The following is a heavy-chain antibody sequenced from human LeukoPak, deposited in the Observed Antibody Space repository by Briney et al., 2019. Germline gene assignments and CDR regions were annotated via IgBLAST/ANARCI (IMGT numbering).Heavy chain of an antibody. Sequence: SETLSLTCTVSGGSISSYYWSWIRQPPGKGLEWIGYIYYSGSTNYNPSLKSRVTISVDTSKNQFSLKLSSVTAADTAVYYCARAYGSGREYYFDYWGQGTLVTVSS. CDR2: IYYSGST. V-gene: IGHV4-59*12. CDR1: GGSISSYY. J-gene: IGHJ4*02. CDR3: ARAYGSGREYYFDY. D-gene: IGHD3-10*01.